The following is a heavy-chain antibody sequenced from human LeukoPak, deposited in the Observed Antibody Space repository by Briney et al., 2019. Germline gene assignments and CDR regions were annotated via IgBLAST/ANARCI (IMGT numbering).Heavy chain of an antibody. CDR3: ARGNLQQLVPSRGDYYMDV. Sequence: GGSLRLSCATSGFTFSSYSMNWVRQAPGKGLEWVSSISSSSSYIYYADSVKGRFTISRDNAKNSLYLQMNSLRAEGTAVYYCARGNLQQLVPSRGDYYMDVWGKGTTVTVSS. J-gene: IGHJ6*03. CDR2: ISSSSSYI. D-gene: IGHD6-13*01. V-gene: IGHV3-21*01. CDR1: GFTFSSYS.